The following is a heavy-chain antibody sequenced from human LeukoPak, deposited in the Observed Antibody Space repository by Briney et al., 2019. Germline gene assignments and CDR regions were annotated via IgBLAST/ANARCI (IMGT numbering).Heavy chain of an antibody. V-gene: IGHV3-48*01. D-gene: IGHD3-9*01. CDR2: INTKSKSM. J-gene: IGHJ4*02. Sequence: GGSLRLPCLASGFTFSTYTMNWVRQAPGKGLEWISFINTKSKSMYYADSVKGRFTISRDNSKNSLYLQMNSLRAEDTAFYYCVRDRDWAFDYWGQGTLVTVSS. CDR3: VRDRDWAFDY. CDR1: GFTFSTYT.